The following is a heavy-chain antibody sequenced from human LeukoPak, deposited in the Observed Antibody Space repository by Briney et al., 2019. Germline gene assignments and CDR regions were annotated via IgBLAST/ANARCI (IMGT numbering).Heavy chain of an antibody. V-gene: IGHV1-69*05. CDR3: ARAGSSWYVGWFDP. CDR1: GGTFSSYA. J-gene: IGHJ5*02. D-gene: IGHD6-13*01. CDR2: IIPIFGTA. Sequence: SVKVSCKASGGTFSSYAISWVRQAPGQGLEWTGGIIPIFGTANYAQKFQGRVTITTDESTSTAYMELSSLRSEDTAVYYCARAGSSWYVGWFDPWGQGTLVTVSS.